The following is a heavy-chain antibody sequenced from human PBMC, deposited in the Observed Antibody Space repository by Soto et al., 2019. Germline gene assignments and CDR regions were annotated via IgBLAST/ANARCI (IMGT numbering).Heavy chain of an antibody. CDR3: GRRLPTGTVDY. CDR1: GYNFNYYW. J-gene: IGHJ4*02. D-gene: IGHD4-17*01. V-gene: IGHV5-51*01. Sequence: EVQLVQSRAEVKKPGQALNISCKASGYNFNYYWIGWVRHVPGKGLEWMGMIDPYDSETRYSPSFQGQVTISVDTSISVAYLQWSSLKASDTATYFCGRRLPTGTVDYWGQGTLVTASS. CDR2: IDPYDSET.